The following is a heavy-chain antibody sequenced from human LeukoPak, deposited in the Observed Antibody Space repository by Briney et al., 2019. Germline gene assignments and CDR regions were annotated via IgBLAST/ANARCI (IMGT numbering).Heavy chain of an antibody. CDR1: RGSIRRYY. D-gene: IGHD3-22*01. CDR2: MYYSGST. J-gene: IGHJ4*02. CDR3: AGVGALSYYGSSGGLYDFDY. V-gene: IGHV4-59*01. Sequence: SETLSLTSTVSRGSIRRYYWSWVRQPPGKGLGWVGDMYYSGSTNYNPSLKTPVTISIYTSTNQFSLKLCPLTAADTGVYFCAGVGALSYYGSSGGLYDFDYWGQGTLVTVSS.